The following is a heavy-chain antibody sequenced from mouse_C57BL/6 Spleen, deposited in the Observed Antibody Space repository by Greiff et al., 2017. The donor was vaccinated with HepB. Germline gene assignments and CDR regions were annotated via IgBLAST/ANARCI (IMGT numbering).Heavy chain of an antibody. CDR2: ISDGGSYT. V-gene: IGHV5-4*01. CDR1: GFTFSSYA. D-gene: IGHD1-1*01. J-gene: IGHJ3*01. CDR3: ARGGYGSSYVGPFAY. Sequence: EVQVVESGGGLVKPGGSLKLSCAASGFTFSSYAMSWVRQTPEKRLEWVATISDGGSYTYYPDNVKGRFTISRDNAKNNLYLQMSHLKSEDTAMYYCARGGYGSSYVGPFAYWGQGTLVTVSA.